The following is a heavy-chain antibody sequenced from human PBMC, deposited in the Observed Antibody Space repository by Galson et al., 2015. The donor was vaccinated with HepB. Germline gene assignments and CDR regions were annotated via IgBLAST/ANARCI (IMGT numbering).Heavy chain of an antibody. J-gene: IGHJ3*01. V-gene: IGHV3-21*01. CDR1: GFSFRHLS. CDR2: INSNSHFI. CDR3: ARVSGGDGGYAFDL. D-gene: IGHD5-12*01. Sequence: SLRLSCAGSGFSFRHLSINWVRQAPGKGLEWVSSINSNSHFIYYSDSVKGRCTISRDYAQDSVFLHMTSLRVEDTAVYYCARVSGGDGGYAFDLWGQGTLVTVSS.